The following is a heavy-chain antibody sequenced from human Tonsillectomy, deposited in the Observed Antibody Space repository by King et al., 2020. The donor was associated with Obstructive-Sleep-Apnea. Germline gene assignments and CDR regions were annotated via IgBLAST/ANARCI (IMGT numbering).Heavy chain of an antibody. CDR1: GFTFSDYY. CDR3: ARDRETGTTFYYFDY. CDR2: ISGSSSYT. Sequence: VQLVESGGGLVKPGGSLRLSCAASGFTFSDYYMSWIRQAPGKGLEWVSYISGSSSYTNYADSVKGRFTISRDNAKNSLYLQMNSLRAEDTAVYYCARDRETGTTFYYFDYWGQGTLVTVSS. V-gene: IGHV3-11*06. J-gene: IGHJ4*02. D-gene: IGHD1-7*01.